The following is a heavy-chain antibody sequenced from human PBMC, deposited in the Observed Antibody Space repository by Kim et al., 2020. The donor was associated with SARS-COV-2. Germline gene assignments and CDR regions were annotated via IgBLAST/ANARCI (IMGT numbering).Heavy chain of an antibody. V-gene: IGHV1-3*01. CDR2: INAGNGNT. Sequence: ASVKVSCKASGYTFTSYAMHWVRQAPGQRLEWMGWINAGNGNTKYSQKFQGRVTITRDTSASTAYMELSSLRSEDTAVYYCARAGPLTPYCSGGSCYSWLFFDYWGQGTLVTVSS. D-gene: IGHD2-15*01. J-gene: IGHJ4*02. CDR3: ARAGPLTPYCSGGSCYSWLFFDY. CDR1: GYTFTSYA.